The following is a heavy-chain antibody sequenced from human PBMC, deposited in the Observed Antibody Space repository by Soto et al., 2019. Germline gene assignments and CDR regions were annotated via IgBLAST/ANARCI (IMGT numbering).Heavy chain of an antibody. CDR1: GFTFSSYA. Sequence: QPGGSLRLSCAASGFTFSSYAMSWVRQAPGKGLEWVSAISGSGGSTYYADSVKGRFTISRDNSKNTLYLRMNSLRAEDTAVYYCAKALSSYCGGDCYEAYFDYWGQGTLVTVSS. CDR3: AKALSSYCGGDCYEAYFDY. V-gene: IGHV3-23*01. J-gene: IGHJ4*02. D-gene: IGHD2-21*02. CDR2: ISGSGGST.